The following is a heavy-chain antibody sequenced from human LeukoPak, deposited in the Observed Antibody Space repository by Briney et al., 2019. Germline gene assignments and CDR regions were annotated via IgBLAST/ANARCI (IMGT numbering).Heavy chain of an antibody. V-gene: IGHV3-23*01. D-gene: IGHD3-10*01. J-gene: IGHJ4*02. CDR2: ISGNGGST. CDR3: AKGDYYGSGRNFDY. CDR1: GFTFSSYG. Sequence: PGGSLRLSCAASGFTFSSYGMSWVRQAPGKGLEWVSAISGNGGSTYYADSVKGRFTISRDNSKNTLYLQMNSQRSEDTAVYYCAKGDYYGSGRNFDYWGQGTLVTVSS.